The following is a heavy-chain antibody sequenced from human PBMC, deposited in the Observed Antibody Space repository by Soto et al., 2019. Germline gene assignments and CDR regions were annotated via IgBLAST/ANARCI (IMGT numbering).Heavy chain of an antibody. V-gene: IGHV4-31*03. CDR1: VASISSGGYY. CDR2: IYYSGST. CDR3: ARDGRGRGIAVAGRFWYFDL. J-gene: IGHJ2*01. D-gene: IGHD6-19*01. Sequence: SETPYLTCTVSVASISSGGYYWNWIRQHPGKGLEWIGYIYYSGSTYYNPSLKSRVTISVDTSKNEFSLKLSSVTAADTAVYYCARDGRGRGIAVAGRFWYFDLWGRGTLVTVSS.